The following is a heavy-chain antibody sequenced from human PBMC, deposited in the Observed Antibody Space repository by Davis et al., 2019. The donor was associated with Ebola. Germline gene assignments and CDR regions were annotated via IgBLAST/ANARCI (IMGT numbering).Heavy chain of an antibody. V-gene: IGHV1-8*01. CDR1: GYTFTSYD. J-gene: IGHJ4*02. D-gene: IGHD3-22*01. CDR3: ARDFVNDSSDP. Sequence: AASVKVSCKASGYTFTSYDINWARQAPGQGLEWMGWMNPISGNTGYAQKFQGRVTMTMNTATSTAYMELSNLDSDDTAVYYCARDFVNDSSDPWGQGTLVTVSS. CDR2: MNPISGNT.